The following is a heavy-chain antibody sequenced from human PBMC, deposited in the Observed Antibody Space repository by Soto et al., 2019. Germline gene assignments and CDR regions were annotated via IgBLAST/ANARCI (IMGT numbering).Heavy chain of an antibody. CDR3: AREIGSSWYADAFDI. V-gene: IGHV1-2*04. CDR1: GYTYTGSY. D-gene: IGHD6-13*01. Sequence: ASVNVSCKASGYTYTGSYMHWVRQAPGQGLEWMGWNNPNSGGTNYAQKFQGWVTMTRDTSISTAYMELSRLRSDDTAAYYCAREIGSSWYADAFDIWGQGTMVTVSS. CDR2: NNPNSGGT. J-gene: IGHJ3*02.